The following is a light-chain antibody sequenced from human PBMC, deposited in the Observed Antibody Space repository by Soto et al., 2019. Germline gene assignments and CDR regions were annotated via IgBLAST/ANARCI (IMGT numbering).Light chain of an antibody. CDR2: DVT. Sequence: QSVLTQPASVSGSPGQSITISCTGTSSDVGGYNFVSWYRQSPGKAPQLMIYDVTDRPSGVSDRFSGSKSGNTASLTISGLQAEDEGDYYCSSYTSSATLIFGGGTKVTVL. J-gene: IGLJ2*01. CDR3: SSYTSSATLI. V-gene: IGLV2-14*01. CDR1: SSDVGGYNF.